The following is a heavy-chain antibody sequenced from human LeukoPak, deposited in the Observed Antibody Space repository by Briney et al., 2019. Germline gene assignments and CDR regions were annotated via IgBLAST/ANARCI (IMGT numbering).Heavy chain of an antibody. J-gene: IGHJ4*02. CDR3: ARDLGGCTSPFCWGGDDDY. Sequence: WASVKVSCKASGYTFASYGISWVRQAPGQGLEWMGWINANNGNTNYAQKLQGRVTMTTDTSTSTAYMELRSLRPDDTAVYYCARDLGGCTSPFCWGGDDDYWGQGTLVTVSS. CDR1: GYTFASYG. D-gene: IGHD2-2*01. CDR2: INANNGNT. V-gene: IGHV1-18*04.